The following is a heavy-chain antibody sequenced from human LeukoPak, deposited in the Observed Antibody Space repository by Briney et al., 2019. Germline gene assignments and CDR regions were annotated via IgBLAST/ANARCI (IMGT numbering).Heavy chain of an antibody. V-gene: IGHV4-34*01. Sequence: SETLSLTCAVYGGSFSGYYWSWIRQPLGKGLEWIGEINHSGSTNYNPSLKSRVTISVDTSKNQFSLKLSSVTAADTAVYYCASIAWYFDLWGRGTLVTVSS. J-gene: IGHJ2*01. D-gene: IGHD3-16*02. CDR2: INHSGST. CDR1: GGSFSGYY. CDR3: ASIAWYFDL.